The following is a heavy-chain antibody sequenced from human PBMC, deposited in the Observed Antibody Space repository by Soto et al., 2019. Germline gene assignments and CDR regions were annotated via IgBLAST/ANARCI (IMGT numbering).Heavy chain of an antibody. V-gene: IGHV4-59*08. D-gene: IGHD3-10*01. CDR1: GGSITNYY. J-gene: IGHJ6*02. CDR2: IQYNGYS. CDR3: ARHGFGSLHGLVDV. Sequence: QMQLQESGPGLVKPSETLSLICTVSGGSITNYYCSWFRQPPGKGLEWIGYIQYNGYSAYNLSLKRRVTMSMDTSKTQFSLMLESVTATDTAVYYCARHGFGSLHGLVDVWGQGTTVIVSS.